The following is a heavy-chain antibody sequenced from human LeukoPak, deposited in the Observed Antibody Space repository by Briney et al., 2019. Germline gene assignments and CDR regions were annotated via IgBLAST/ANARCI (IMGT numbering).Heavy chain of an antibody. Sequence: SETLFLICTVSAGSINTYFWTWVRQPAGKGLEWIGRISGSGTAYYNPSLESRVTISLDTANNQLFLRMTSVSAADTAVYYCARGTELTRTSGHYSFDYWGQGTLVSVSS. CDR1: AGSINTYF. V-gene: IGHV4-4*07. CDR3: ARGTELTRTSGHYSFDY. CDR2: ISGSGTA. D-gene: IGHD1-7*01. J-gene: IGHJ4*02.